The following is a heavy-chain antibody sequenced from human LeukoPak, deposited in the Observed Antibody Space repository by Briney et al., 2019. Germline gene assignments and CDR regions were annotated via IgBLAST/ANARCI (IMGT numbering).Heavy chain of an antibody. V-gene: IGHV3-23*01. CDR2: IRGGGTSE. D-gene: IGHD4-17*01. J-gene: IGHJ3*02. CDR1: GFTFSAYA. Sequence: GGSLRLSCTASGFTFSAYAMMWVRQAPGKGPEWDSAIRGGGTSEFYADSVKGRFRISRDNSKDTLFLQMNSLRAEDTAVYYCARDPNGDYIGAFDMWGPGTMVTVSS. CDR3: ARDPNGDYIGAFDM.